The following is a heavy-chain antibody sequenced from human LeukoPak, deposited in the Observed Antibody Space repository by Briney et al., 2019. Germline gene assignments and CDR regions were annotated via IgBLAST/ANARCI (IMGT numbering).Heavy chain of an antibody. V-gene: IGHV3-66*01. J-gene: IGHJ3*02. Sequence: GGSLRLSCAASGFTVSSNYMSWVRRAPGKGLEWVSVIYSGGSTYYADSMKGRFTISRDNSKNTLYLQMNSLRAEDTAVYYCAREGYGDLAFDIWGQGTMVTVSS. D-gene: IGHD4-17*01. CDR2: IYSGGST. CDR1: GFTVSSNY. CDR3: AREGYGDLAFDI.